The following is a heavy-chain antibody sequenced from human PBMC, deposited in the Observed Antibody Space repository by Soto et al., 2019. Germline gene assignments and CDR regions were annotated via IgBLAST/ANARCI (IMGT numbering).Heavy chain of an antibody. J-gene: IGHJ6*02. CDR2: IYYSGST. D-gene: IGHD3-3*01. CDR1: GGSISSGGYY. V-gene: IGHV4-31*03. Sequence: SETLSLTCTVSGGSISSGGYYWSWIRQHPGKGLEWIGYIYYSGSTYYNPSLKSRVTISVDTSKNQFSLKLGSVTAADTAVYYCAREVREVTIFGVALYGMDVWGQGTTVTVSS. CDR3: AREVREVTIFGVALYGMDV.